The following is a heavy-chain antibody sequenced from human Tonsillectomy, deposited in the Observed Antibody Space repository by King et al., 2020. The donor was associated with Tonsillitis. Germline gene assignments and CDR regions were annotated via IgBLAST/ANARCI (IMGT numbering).Heavy chain of an antibody. V-gene: IGHV4-4*02. J-gene: IGHJ4*02. CDR3: ATIGNSYALDY. Sequence: QLQESGPRLVKPSGTLSLTCAVSGDSISNGNWWCWVRQPPGKGLEWIAEIYYSGDSYYNPSLESRVSISVDKSKNHFSLNLRSVTAADTAVYYCATIGNSYALDYWGQGTLVTVSS. CDR2: IYYSGDS. CDR1: GDSISNGNW. D-gene: IGHD5-18*01.